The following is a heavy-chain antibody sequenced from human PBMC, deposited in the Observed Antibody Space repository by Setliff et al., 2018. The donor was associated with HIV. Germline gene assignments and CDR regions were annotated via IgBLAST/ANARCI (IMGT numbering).Heavy chain of an antibody. CDR2: IYGGGTT. CDR3: ARELYREWDY. Sequence: GSLRLSCAASGFTVSSNYMSWVRQAPGKGLEWVSVIYGGGTTHYADSVKGRFTISRDNSKNTVYLQMNSLRVEDTAVYYCARELYREWDYWGQGTLVTV. D-gene: IGHD3-10*01. V-gene: IGHV3-66*02. CDR1: GFTVSSNY. J-gene: IGHJ4*02.